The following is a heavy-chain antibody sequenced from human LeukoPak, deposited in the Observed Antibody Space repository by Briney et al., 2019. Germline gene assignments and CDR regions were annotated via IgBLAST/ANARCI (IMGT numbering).Heavy chain of an antibody. CDR3: ARGLRANSVAVAAYYYGMDV. D-gene: IGHD6-19*01. V-gene: IGHV4-31*03. Sequence: SETLSLTCTVSGGSISSGGYYWSWIRQHPGKGLEWIGYIYYSGSTNYNPSLKSRVTISVETSKNQFSLKLSSVTAADTAVYYCARGLRANSVAVAAYYYGMDVWGQGTTVTVSS. CDR2: IYYSGST. J-gene: IGHJ6*02. CDR1: GGSISSGGYY.